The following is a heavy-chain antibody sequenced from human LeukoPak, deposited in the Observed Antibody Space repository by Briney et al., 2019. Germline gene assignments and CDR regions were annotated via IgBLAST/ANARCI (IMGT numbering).Heavy chain of an antibody. J-gene: IGHJ4*02. CDR1: GGSFSGYY. D-gene: IGHD5-24*01. CDR3: AREGDGSLYDY. V-gene: IGHV4-34*01. CDR2: INHSGST. Sequence: PSETLSLTCAVYGGSFSGYYWSWIRQPPGKGLEWIGEINHSGSTNYNPSLKSRVTISVDTSKNQFSLKLSSVTAADTAVYYCAREGDGSLYDYWGQGTLVTVSS.